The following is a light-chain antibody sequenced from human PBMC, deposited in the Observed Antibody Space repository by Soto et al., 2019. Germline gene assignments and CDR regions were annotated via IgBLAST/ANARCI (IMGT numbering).Light chain of an antibody. CDR2: GAS. CDR3: QQYNNWPRT. V-gene: IGKV3-15*01. CDR1: QSVGSS. Sequence: EIVMTQSPATLSVTPGERATLSCRASQSVGSSLAWYQQKPGQAPRLLIYGASTRATGIPARFSGSGSGTEFTLTISSLQSEDFAVYYCQQYNNWPRTFGQGTKVDIK. J-gene: IGKJ1*01.